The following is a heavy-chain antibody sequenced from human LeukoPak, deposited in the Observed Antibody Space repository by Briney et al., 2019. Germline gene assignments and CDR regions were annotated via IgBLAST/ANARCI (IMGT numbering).Heavy chain of an antibody. J-gene: IGHJ3*02. CDR1: GGSISSYY. V-gene: IGHV4-59*01. Sequence: SETLSLTCTVSGGSISSYYWSWIRQPPGKGLEWIGYVYYSGSTNYNPSLKSRVTISVDTSKNQFSLKLSSVTAADTAVYYCARGSRDYDILTGYWGAFDIWGQGTMVTVSS. D-gene: IGHD3-9*01. CDR2: VYYSGST. CDR3: ARGSRDYDILTGYWGAFDI.